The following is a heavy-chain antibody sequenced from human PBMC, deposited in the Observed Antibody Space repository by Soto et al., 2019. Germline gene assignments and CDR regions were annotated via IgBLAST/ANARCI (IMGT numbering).Heavy chain of an antibody. Sequence: QVQLVQSGAEVKKPGASVKVSCKASGYTFTSYAMHWVRQAPGQRLQWMGWINAGNGNTKYSQKFQGRVTITRDTSASTGYMELSSVRSEATAVYYCANALGLYFFDYWGQGTLVTVSS. CDR1: GYTFTSYA. CDR2: INAGNGNT. V-gene: IGHV1-3*01. J-gene: IGHJ4*02. D-gene: IGHD2-8*01. CDR3: ANALGLYFFDY.